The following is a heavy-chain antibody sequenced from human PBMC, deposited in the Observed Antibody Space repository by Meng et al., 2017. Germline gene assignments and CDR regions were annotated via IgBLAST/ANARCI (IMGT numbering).Heavy chain of an antibody. V-gene: IGHV4-34*01. CDR3: ARVGSFLRDY. CDR1: GGSLSCYY. CDR2: INHSGSN. D-gene: IGHD2/OR15-2a*01. Sequence: QVPLSQGGAGLLKPSETLSLTCAGYGGSLSCYYWSGIRLPPGKGLEWIGEINHSGSNNYNPSLKSRVTISVDTSKNQFSLKLSSVTAADTAVYYCARVGSFLRDYWGQGTLVTVSS. J-gene: IGHJ4*02.